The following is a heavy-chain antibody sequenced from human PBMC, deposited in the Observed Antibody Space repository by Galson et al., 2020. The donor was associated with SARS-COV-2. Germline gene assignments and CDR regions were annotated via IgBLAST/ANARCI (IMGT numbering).Heavy chain of an antibody. J-gene: IGHJ4*02. CDR3: LSYSSTRHYF. CDR1: GFLFSDYA. D-gene: IGHD6-19*01. V-gene: IGHV3-64D*09. CDR2: ISPNAATS. Sequence: GGSLRLSCATSGFLFSDYAMHWVRQAPGKGLEYVSAISPNAATSFYADSVDGRFTMSRDNSRNMFYLHMTGLRLDNTAVYYCLSYSSTRHYFWGQGTLVTVSS.